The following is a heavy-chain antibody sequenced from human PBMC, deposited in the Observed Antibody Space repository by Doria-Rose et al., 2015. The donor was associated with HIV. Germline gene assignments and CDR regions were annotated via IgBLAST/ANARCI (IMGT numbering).Heavy chain of an antibody. J-gene: IGHJ3*02. D-gene: IGHD3-3*01. CDR3: ARAWRGGITIFGVVIKAFDI. CDR1: GYRFSNSW. Sequence: VQLVLSGAEVKKAGESLKISCKGSGYRFSNSWIGWVRQMPGKGLEWMGIIYPGDSNTRYSPSFQGQVTISADKSTSTAYLQWSSLKASDSAMYYCARAWRGGITIFGVVIKAFDIWGQGTMVTVSS. CDR2: IYPGDSNT. V-gene: IGHV5-51*01.